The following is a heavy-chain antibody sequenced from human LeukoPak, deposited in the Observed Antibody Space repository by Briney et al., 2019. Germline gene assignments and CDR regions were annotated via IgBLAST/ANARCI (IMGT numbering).Heavy chain of an antibody. Sequence: PGGSLRLSCAASGFTFSSYWMHWVRQAPGKGLVWVSRINTDGSSTTYADSVKGRFTISRDNAKNTLYLQMNSLRADDTAVYYCAKGLMGATPYCFDYWGQGTLVTVSS. D-gene: IGHD1-26*01. CDR1: GFTFSSYW. J-gene: IGHJ4*02. CDR3: AKGLMGATPYCFDY. CDR2: INTDGSST. V-gene: IGHV3-74*01.